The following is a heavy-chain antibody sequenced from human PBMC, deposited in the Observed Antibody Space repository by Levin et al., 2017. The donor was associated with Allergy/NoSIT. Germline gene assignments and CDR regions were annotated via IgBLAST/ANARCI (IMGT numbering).Heavy chain of an antibody. CDR3: ARHVYIDGSPFDH. D-gene: IGHD3-10*01. CDR1: SGSISNYH. CDR2: ISNSGNT. V-gene: IGHV4-59*08. Sequence: SETLSLTCSVSSGSISNYHWSWIRQSPAEGLEWIGHISNSGNTNYNPSLTSRVTISLDTSKSQISLRLSTVTAAYTAVYYCARHVYIDGSPFDHWGQGTLVAVSS. J-gene: IGHJ4*02.